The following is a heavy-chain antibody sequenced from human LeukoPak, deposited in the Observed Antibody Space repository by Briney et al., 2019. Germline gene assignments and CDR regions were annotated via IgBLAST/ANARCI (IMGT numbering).Heavy chain of an antibody. CDR2: INHSGST. D-gene: IGHD3-10*02. Sequence: SETLSLTCAVYGGSFSGYYWSWIRQPPGKGLEWIGEINHSGSTNYNPSLKSRVTISVDTSKNQFSLKVNSVIAADTAVYYCARGDVDPYVFDIWGQGTMVTVSS. CDR1: GGSFSGYY. J-gene: IGHJ3*02. CDR3: ARGDVDPYVFDI. V-gene: IGHV4-34*01.